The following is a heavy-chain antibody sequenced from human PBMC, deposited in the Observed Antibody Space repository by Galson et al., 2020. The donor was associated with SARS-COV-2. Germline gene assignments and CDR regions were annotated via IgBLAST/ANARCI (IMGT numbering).Heavy chain of an antibody. V-gene: IGHV5-51*01. CDR2: IYPGDSDT. J-gene: IGHJ2*01. D-gene: IGHD1-26*01. CDR1: GYRFPSYW. Sequence: GESLKISCKGSGYRFPSYWIVWVRQMPGKGLEWMGIIYPGDSDTKYSPSFQGQVTISADTSISTAYLQWSSLKASDTAMYYCARRAGTYSGWYFDLWGRGTLVTVSS. CDR3: ARRAGTYSGWYFDL.